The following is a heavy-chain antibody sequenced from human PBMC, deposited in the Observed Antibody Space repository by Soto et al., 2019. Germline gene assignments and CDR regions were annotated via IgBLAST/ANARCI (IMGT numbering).Heavy chain of an antibody. V-gene: IGHV1-18*01. CDR3: ARDAQGVCLHY. J-gene: IGHJ4*02. D-gene: IGHD2-8*01. CDR1: GYTFTSYG. CDR2: ISAYNGNT. Sequence: QVQLVQSGAEVKKPGASVKVSCKASGYTFTSYGISWGRQAPGQGLEWMGWISAYNGNTNYAQKLQGRVTMTRDTSTSTAYMELRRLRSADTAVYYCARDAQGVCLHYWGQGNLVTVSS.